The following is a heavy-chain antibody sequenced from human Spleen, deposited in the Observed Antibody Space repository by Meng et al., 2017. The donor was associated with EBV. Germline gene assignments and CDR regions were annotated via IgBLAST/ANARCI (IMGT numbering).Heavy chain of an antibody. J-gene: IGHJ4*02. Sequence: QVQLVRFGAEGNKPGASIKVSCKASGYTFANYYMHWVRQAPGQGLEWMGSINPSDGSRNSAQKFQGRITMTTDTSTSTVYMDLSSLGSEDTALYYCARDREDDDYIWGSFRHRVFDYWGQGTLVTVSS. V-gene: IGHV1-46*01. CDR1: GYTFANYY. CDR2: INPSDGSR. CDR3: ARDREDDDYIWGSFRHRVFDY. D-gene: IGHD3-16*02.